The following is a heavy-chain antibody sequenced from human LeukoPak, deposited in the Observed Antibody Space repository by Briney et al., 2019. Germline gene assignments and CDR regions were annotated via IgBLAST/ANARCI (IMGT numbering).Heavy chain of an antibody. CDR1: GGSISSSSYY. D-gene: IGHD3-3*01. CDR3: ARQLEWLFGEGYNWFDP. CDR2: IYYSGST. V-gene: IGHV4-39*01. Sequence: PSETLSLTCTVSGGSISSSSYYWGWIRQPPGKGLEWIGSIYYSGSTYYNPSLKSRVTISVDTSKNQFSLKLSSVTAADTAVYYCARQLEWLFGEGYNWFDPWGQGTLVTVSS. J-gene: IGHJ5*02.